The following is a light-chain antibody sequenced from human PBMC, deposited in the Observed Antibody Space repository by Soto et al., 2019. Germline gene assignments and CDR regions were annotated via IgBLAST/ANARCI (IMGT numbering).Light chain of an antibody. V-gene: IGKV1-5*03. Sequence: DIPMTQSPSTLSGSLVERVTIXSRASQTISSWLAWYQQKPGKAPKLLIYKASSLESGVPSRFSDSGSGTEFTLTISSLQPDDFATYYCQQYNSYSSFAQGTKVDI. CDR3: QQYNSYSS. CDR1: QTISSW. CDR2: KAS. J-gene: IGKJ1*01.